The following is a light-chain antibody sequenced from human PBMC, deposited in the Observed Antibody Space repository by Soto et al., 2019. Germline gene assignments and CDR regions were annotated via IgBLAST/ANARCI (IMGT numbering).Light chain of an antibody. V-gene: IGKV3-11*01. J-gene: IGKJ5*01. CDR2: DAS. CDR3: QQRSNWPPLT. Sequence: EIVLTQSPATLSLSPGERATLSCRASQSISSYLAWYQQKPGQAPRLLIYDASNRAAGIPARFSGSGSGTDFTLTISSLEPEDCAVYYCQQRSNWPPLTFGQGTRLEIK. CDR1: QSISSY.